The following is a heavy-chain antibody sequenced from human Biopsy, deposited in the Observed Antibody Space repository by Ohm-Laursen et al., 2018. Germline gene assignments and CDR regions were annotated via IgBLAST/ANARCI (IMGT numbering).Heavy chain of an antibody. J-gene: IGHJ6*02. CDR1: GGSFSGYY. CDR2: INHRGST. CDR3: ARALDYYDPYYYYAMDV. Sequence: GTLSLTCAVYGGSFSGYYWSWIRQPPGKGLEWIGEINHRGSTNYNPSLKSRVTISVDTSKNQFSLKLRSVSAADTAVYFCARALDYYDPYYYYAMDVWGQGTSVTVSS. V-gene: IGHV4-34*01. D-gene: IGHD3-16*01.